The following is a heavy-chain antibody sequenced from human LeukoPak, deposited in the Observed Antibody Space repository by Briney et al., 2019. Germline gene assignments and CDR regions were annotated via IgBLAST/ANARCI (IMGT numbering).Heavy chain of an antibody. CDR1: GGSISSSSYY. V-gene: IGHV4-39*01. J-gene: IGHJ4*02. Sequence: SETLSLTRTVSGGSISSSSYYWGWIRQPPGKGLEWIGSIYYSGSTYYNPSLKSRVTISVDTSKNQFSLKLSSVTAADTAVYYCARLGNSDYWGQGTLVTVSS. CDR3: ARLGNSDY. CDR2: IYYSGST.